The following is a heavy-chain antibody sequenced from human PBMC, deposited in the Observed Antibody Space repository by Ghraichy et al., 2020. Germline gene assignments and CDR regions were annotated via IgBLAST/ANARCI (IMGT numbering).Heavy chain of an antibody. CDR3: ARDGDILTGYYNYYYYYMDV. V-gene: IGHV1-18*01. D-gene: IGHD3-9*01. CDR1: VYTFTTYG. J-gene: IGHJ6*03. CDR2: ISGYNGNT. Sequence: ASVKVSCKASVYTFTTYGINWVRQAPGQGLEWVGWISGYNGNTNYAEKFQGRVTMTTDTSTSTAYMELRSLRSDDTAVYYCARDGDILTGYYNYYYYYMDVWGKGTTVTVSS.